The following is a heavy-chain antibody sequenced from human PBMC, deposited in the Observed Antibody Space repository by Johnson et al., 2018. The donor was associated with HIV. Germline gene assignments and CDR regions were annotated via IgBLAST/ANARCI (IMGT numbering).Heavy chain of an antibody. CDR2: IYSGGTT. V-gene: IGHV3-53*01. D-gene: IGHD3-22*01. CDR1: GFTVSSNY. Sequence: VQLVESGGGLIQPGGSLRLSCAASGFTVSSNYMSWVRQAPGKGLEWVSLIYSGGTTYYADSVTGRFTISRDNTKNSLYMQMNSLRAEDTALYYCAKETRDSRSAFDIWGQGTMVTVSS. J-gene: IGHJ3*02. CDR3: AKETRDSRSAFDI.